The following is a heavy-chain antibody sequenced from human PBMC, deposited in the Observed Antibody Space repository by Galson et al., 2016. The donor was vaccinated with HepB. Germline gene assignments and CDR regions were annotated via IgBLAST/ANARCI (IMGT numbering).Heavy chain of an antibody. CDR2: IWYDGSTK. D-gene: IGHD3/OR15-3a*01. J-gene: IGHJ3*01. Sequence: SLRLSCAASGFTFRSNGMHWVRQAPGTGLEWVAVIWYDGSTKYSADSVKGRFPISRDNSKNTLYLQMNSLRAEDTALYYCARGRAGLYAFDFWGQGTLVSVSS. CDR3: ARGRAGLYAFDF. V-gene: IGHV3-33*03. CDR1: GFTFRSNG.